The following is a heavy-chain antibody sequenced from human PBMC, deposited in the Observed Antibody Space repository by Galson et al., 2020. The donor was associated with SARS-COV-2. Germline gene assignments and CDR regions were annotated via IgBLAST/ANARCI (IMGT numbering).Heavy chain of an antibody. CDR1: GFTFSSYG. Sequence: GGSLRLSCAASGFTFSSYGMHWVRQAPGKGLEWVAVIWYDGSNKYYADSVKGRFTISRDDSKNTLYLQMNSLKTEDTAVYYCTTDRHDYGDYDYWGQGTLVTGSA. CDR2: IWYDGSNK. V-gene: IGHV3-33*01. D-gene: IGHD4-17*01. CDR3: TTDRHDYGDYDY. J-gene: IGHJ4*02.